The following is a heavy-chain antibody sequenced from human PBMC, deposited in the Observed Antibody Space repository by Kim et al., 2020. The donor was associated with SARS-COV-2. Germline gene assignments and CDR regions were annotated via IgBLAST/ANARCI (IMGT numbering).Heavy chain of an antibody. CDR1: GFTFTGYA. Sequence: GGSLRLSCTTSGFTFTGYAMSWVRQAPGKGLEWVSSIDGSDGTTYYVDSVKGRLTISRDNSKNTLYLQRNSLRADDTAVYYCMKGGWGWIWDHWGQGTRVTVSS. J-gene: IGHJ4*02. CDR2: IDGSDGTT. D-gene: IGHD2-2*03. CDR3: MKGGWGWIWDH. V-gene: IGHV3-23*01.